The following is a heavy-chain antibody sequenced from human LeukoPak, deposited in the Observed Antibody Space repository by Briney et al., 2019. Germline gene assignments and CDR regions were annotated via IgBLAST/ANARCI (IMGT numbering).Heavy chain of an antibody. D-gene: IGHD5-12*01. J-gene: IGHJ6*03. CDR3: ARGARPPHYYYYMDV. V-gene: IGHV1-18*01. CDR2: ISAYNGNT. CDR1: GYTFTSYG. Sequence: GASVKVSCKASGYTFTSYGISWVRQAPGQGLEWMGWISAYNGNTNYAQKLQGRVTMTTDTSTSTAYMELRSLRSDDTAVYYCARGARPPHYYYYMDVWGKGTTVTVSS.